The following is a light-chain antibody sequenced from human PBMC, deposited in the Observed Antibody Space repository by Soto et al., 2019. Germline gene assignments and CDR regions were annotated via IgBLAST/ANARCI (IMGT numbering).Light chain of an antibody. CDR3: QQHNNWPLT. V-gene: IGKV3D-15*01. CDR2: GAS. J-gene: IGKJ4*01. CDR1: QSVSSN. Sequence: EIVMTQSPATLSVSPGERATLSCRASQSVSSNLAWYQQKPGQAPRVLIYGASTRSTGIPARFSGSGSGTEFTLTISSLQSADFEVYYCQQHNNWPLTLGGGTKVDSK.